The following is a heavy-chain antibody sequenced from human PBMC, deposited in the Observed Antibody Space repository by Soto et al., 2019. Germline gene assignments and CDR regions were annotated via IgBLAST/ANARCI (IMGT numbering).Heavy chain of an antibody. CDR2: ITPFNGNT. CDR3: ASRWELPQ. V-gene: IGHV1-45*02. CDR1: GNTFTCRY. J-gene: IGHJ4*02. Sequence: QMQLVQSGAEVKKTGSSVKVSCKASGNTFTCRYLHWVQQDPGQALEWMGWITPFNGNTDYAQKFQVIVTITRDRSMSTAYMDLSSLRSEDTAMYYCASRWELPQWGQGTLVTVSS. D-gene: IGHD1-26*01.